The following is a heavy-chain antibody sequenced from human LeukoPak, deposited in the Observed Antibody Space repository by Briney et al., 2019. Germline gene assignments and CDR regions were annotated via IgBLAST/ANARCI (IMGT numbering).Heavy chain of an antibody. V-gene: IGHV4-59*01. Sequence: PSETLSLTCTVSGGPISGYYWSWIRQPPGKGLEWIGYFYYTGSTNYNPSLKSRVTISVDTSKNQFSLKLISVTAADTAVYYCARSPQRGYIYGYLKHFDYWGQGTLVTVSS. CDR2: FYYTGST. D-gene: IGHD5-18*01. CDR1: GGPISGYY. CDR3: ARSPQRGYIYGYLKHFDY. J-gene: IGHJ4*02.